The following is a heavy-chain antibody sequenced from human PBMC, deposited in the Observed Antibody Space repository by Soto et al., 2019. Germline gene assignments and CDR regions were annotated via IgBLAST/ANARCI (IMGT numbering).Heavy chain of an antibody. CDR3: AKILIVGGAAFDN. Sequence: GESLKISCKGSGYSFTTYWIAWVRQMPGKGLEWMGVSFPGDSDTRYSPSFQGQVTISRDNSKNTLYLQMNSLRAEDTAVYYCAKILIVGGAAFDNWGQGTMVTVSS. CDR1: GYSFTTYW. D-gene: IGHD1-26*01. J-gene: IGHJ3*02. V-gene: IGHV5-51*01. CDR2: SFPGDSDT.